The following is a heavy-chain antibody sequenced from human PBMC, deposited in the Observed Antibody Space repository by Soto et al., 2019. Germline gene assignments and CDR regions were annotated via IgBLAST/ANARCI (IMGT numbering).Heavy chain of an antibody. CDR2: IYYSGST. Sequence: SETLSLTCTVSGGSISSYYWSWIRQPPGKGLEWIGYIYYSGSTNYNPSLKSRVTISVDTSKNRFSLKLSSVTAADTAVYYCARQVEQDAFYIWGQGTMVTVSS. V-gene: IGHV4-59*08. CDR1: GGSISSYY. D-gene: IGHD1-1*01. CDR3: ARQVEQDAFYI. J-gene: IGHJ3*02.